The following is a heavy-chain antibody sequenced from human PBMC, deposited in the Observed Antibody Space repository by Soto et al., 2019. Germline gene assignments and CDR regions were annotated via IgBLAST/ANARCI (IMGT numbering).Heavy chain of an antibody. CDR1: GGSISSGGYY. D-gene: IGHD3-22*01. J-gene: IGHJ4*02. CDR2: IYYSGST. CDR3: ARSGSYDSSGYYYDY. Sequence: SETLSLTCTVSGGSISSGGYYWNWIRQHPGKGLEWIGYIYYSGSTYYNPSPKSRVTISVDTSKNQFSLKLSSVTAADTAVYYCARSGSYDSSGYYYDYWGQGTLVTVSS. V-gene: IGHV4-31*03.